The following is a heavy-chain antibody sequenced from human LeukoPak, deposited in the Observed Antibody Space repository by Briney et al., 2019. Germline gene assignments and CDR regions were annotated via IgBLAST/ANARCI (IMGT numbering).Heavy chain of an antibody. J-gene: IGHJ4*02. D-gene: IGHD5-12*01. Sequence: GRSLRLSCEASGFTFSSYGMHWVRQAPGKGLEWVASILFDGSSEYYVESVKGRFTISRDDSKNTLYLQMTSLRAGDTAVYYCAKDGGGYAAFDSWGQGTLVTVSS. CDR2: ILFDGSSE. V-gene: IGHV3-30*18. CDR1: GFTFSSYG. CDR3: AKDGGGYAAFDS.